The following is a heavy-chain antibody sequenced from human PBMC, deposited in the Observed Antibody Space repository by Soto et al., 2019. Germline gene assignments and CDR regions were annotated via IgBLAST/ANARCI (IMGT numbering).Heavy chain of an antibody. CDR3: ARSRSDIVVVVAATFDP. J-gene: IGHJ5*02. CDR1: GYTFTGYY. V-gene: IGHV1-2*02. CDR2: INPNSGGT. D-gene: IGHD2-15*01. Sequence: ASVKVSCKASGYTFTGYYMHWVRQAPGQGLEWMGWINPNSGGTNYAQKFQGRVTMTRDTSISTAYMELSRLRSDDTAVYYCARSRSDIVVVVAATFDPWGQGTLVTVSS.